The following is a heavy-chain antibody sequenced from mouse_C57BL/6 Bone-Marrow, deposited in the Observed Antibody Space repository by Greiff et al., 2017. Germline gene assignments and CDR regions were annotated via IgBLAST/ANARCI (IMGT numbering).Heavy chain of an antibody. CDR2: IHPNSGST. D-gene: IGHD3-1*01. CDR3: ARRASDWYFEV. Sequence: QVQLQQPGAELVKPGASVKLSCKASGYTFTSYWMHWVKQRPGQGLEWIGMIHPNSGSTNYNEKFKSKATLTVDKSSSTAYRQLSRLTSEDSAVYYCARRASDWYFEVWGTESTVTVA. V-gene: IGHV1-64*01. J-gene: IGHJ1*03. CDR1: GYTFTSYW.